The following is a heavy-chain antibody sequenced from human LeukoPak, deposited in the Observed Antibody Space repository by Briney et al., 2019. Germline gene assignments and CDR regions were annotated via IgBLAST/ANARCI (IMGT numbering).Heavy chain of an antibody. CDR3: ARDNWGSLDI. V-gene: IGHV4-59*11. Sequence: SETLSLTCTVSGSFISSHSWGWVRQPPGKGLEWTGYDSNNGNINFNPALKSRVTISVDTSKRQFSLKLRSVTAADTAVYYCARDNWGSLDIWGQGILVTVSS. D-gene: IGHD7-27*01. J-gene: IGHJ4*02. CDR2: DSNNGNI. CDR1: GSFISSHS.